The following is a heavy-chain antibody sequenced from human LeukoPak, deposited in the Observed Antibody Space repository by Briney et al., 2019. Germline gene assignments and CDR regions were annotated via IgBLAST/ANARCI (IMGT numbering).Heavy chain of an antibody. CDR3: ARDGGWKNDY. V-gene: IGHV3-30*02. Sequence: PGGSLRLSCAASGFTFSSYGMHWVRQAPGKGLEWVAFIRYDGSNKYYADSVKGRFTISRDNSKNTLYLQMNSLRAEDTAVYYCARDGGWKNDYWGQGTLVTVSS. J-gene: IGHJ4*02. CDR2: IRYDGSNK. D-gene: IGHD6-19*01. CDR1: GFTFSSYG.